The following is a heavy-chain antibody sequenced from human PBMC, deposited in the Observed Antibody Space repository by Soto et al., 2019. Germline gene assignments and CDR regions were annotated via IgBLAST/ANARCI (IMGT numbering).Heavy chain of an antibody. J-gene: IGHJ6*02. CDR3: TTEGVSDERWYYQGIDV. CDR2: IQSGGTA. Sequence: PXGSLRLSFAACGLPVSKAWPTWVRQAPGMGLEWVGRIQSGGTADYAAPVKGRFAISRDDSKDTVYLQMNSLKTEDTAVYYCTTEGVSDERWYYQGIDVWGQRTTVTVSS. CDR1: GLPVSKAW. D-gene: IGHD6-13*01. V-gene: IGHV3-15*01.